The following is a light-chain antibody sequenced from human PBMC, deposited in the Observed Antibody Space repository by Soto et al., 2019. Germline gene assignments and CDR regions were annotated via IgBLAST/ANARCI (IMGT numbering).Light chain of an antibody. Sequence: QSALTQPASVSGSPGQSITISCTGTSSDVGGYNYVSWYQQLPGKAPKLMIYDVSNWPSGVSNRFSGSKSGNTASLTISGLQAEDEADYYCSSYTRSSFYVFGTGTKVTVL. CDR3: SSYTRSSFYV. CDR2: DVS. J-gene: IGLJ1*01. CDR1: SSDVGGYNY. V-gene: IGLV2-14*01.